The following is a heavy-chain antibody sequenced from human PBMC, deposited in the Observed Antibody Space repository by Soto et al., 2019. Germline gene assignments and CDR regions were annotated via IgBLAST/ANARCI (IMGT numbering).Heavy chain of an antibody. Sequence: GGSLRFSCRASGFDFGYLWLPGVRKRPAEALVWFSRFTIVGKSQANAQSVQGQFAISRDNSNNTLYLQMHGLTAEDTAVYYCARQSVAWPRNWFDPWGQGTLVTVSS. V-gene: IGHV3-74*03. CDR3: ARQSVAWPRNWFDP. J-gene: IGHJ5*02. CDR1: GFDFGYLW. CDR2: FTIVGKS. D-gene: IGHD4-4*01.